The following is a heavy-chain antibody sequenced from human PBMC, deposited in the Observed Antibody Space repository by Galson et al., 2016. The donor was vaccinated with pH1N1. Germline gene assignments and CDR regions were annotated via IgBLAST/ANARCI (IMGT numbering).Heavy chain of an antibody. J-gene: IGHJ4*01. D-gene: IGHD6-19*01. CDR1: GYTFTAYH. Sequence: SVKVSCKASGYTFTAYHLHWVRQAPGQGLEWVGRISPNSGGTLYAQDFHGRVTMTRDTSINTAYMELSQLKSDDTGVYYCARVVLIAVAGHFDVLGQGALATVSS. CDR3: ARVVLIAVAGHFDV. CDR2: ISPNSGGT. V-gene: IGHV1-2*05.